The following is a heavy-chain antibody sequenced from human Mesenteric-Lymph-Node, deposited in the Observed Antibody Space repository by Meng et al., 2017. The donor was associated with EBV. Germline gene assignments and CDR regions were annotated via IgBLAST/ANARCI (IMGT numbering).Heavy chain of an antibody. CDR1: GGSFSGYY. D-gene: IGHD3-22*01. Sequence: QDQLQALGAGRSHPSGPLSLAVSVEGGSFSGYYWSWIRQPPGKGLEWIGEINHSGSTNYNPSLKSRVTISVDTSKNQFSLKLSSVTAADTAVYYCRYYYDSSGYSLDYWGQGTLVTVSS. J-gene: IGHJ4*02. CDR2: INHSGST. V-gene: IGHV4-34*01. CDR3: RYYYDSSGYSLDY.